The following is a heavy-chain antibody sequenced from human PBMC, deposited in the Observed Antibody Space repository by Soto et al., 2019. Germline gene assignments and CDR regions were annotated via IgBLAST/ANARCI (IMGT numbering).Heavy chain of an antibody. CDR3: ARVAVTWGYYYYYYGMDV. CDR1: GGSISNYY. V-gene: IGHV4-59*01. J-gene: IGHJ6*02. Sequence: SETLSLTCSVSGGSISNYYWSWIRQPPGKGLEWIGYIYYSGSTNYNPSLKSRVTISVDTSKNQFSLKLSSVTAADTAVYYCARVAVTWGYYYYYYGMDVWGQGTTVTVSS. D-gene: IGHD7-27*01. CDR2: IYYSGST.